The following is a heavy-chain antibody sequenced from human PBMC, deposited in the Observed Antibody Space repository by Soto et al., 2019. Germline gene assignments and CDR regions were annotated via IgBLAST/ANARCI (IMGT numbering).Heavy chain of an antibody. J-gene: IGHJ6*02. CDR3: ASQSLNYYYYGTDV. Sequence: EVQLVESGGGLIQPGGSLRLSCAASGFTVSSNYMSWVRQAPGKGLEWVSVIYSGGSTYYADSVKGRFTISRDNSKNTLYLQMNSLRAEDTAVYYCASQSLNYYYYGTDVWGQGTTVTVSS. CDR2: IYSGGST. CDR1: GFTVSSNY. V-gene: IGHV3-53*01.